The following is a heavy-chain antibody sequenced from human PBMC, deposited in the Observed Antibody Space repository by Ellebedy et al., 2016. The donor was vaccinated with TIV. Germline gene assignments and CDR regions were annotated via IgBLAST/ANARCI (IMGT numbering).Heavy chain of an antibody. CDR1: GYTLTELS. V-gene: IGHV1-24*01. J-gene: IGHJ3*01. Sequence: AASVKVSCKVSGYTLTELSIHWVRQAPGKGLEWMGGFDPEDGETNNAQKFQGRVTMTEDTSTDTAYMELSSLRSEDTAVYYCATDLRYCTNGVCFKRFDAFDVWGQGTMVTVSS. CDR3: ATDLRYCTNGVCFKRFDAFDV. D-gene: IGHD2-8*01. CDR2: FDPEDGET.